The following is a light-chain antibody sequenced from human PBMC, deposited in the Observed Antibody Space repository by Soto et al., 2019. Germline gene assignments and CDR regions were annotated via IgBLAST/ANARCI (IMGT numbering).Light chain of an antibody. J-gene: IGKJ2*01. CDR1: QSISSY. V-gene: IGKV1-39*01. CDR3: QQSYSTLPYT. Sequence: DIQMTQSPSSLSASVGDRVTITCRASQSISSYLNWYQQKPGKAPKLLIYAASSLQSGVPSRFSGSGSGTDFTLTISSLPPEDFATYYCQQSYSTLPYTFGHGTKLEIK. CDR2: AAS.